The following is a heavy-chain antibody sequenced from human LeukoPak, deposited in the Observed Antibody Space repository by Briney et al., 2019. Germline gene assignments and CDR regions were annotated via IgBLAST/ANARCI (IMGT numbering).Heavy chain of an antibody. CDR3: ARDSSYNYYYYGMDV. J-gene: IGHJ6*02. CDR2: ISAYNGNT. V-gene: IGHV1-18*01. CDR1: GYTFTSYG. Sequence: ASVKVSCTASGYTFTSYGISWVRQAPGQGLEWMGWISAYNGNTNYAQKLQGRVTMTTDTSTSTAYMELRSLRSDDTAVYYCARDSSYNYYYYGMDVWGQGTTVTVSS. D-gene: IGHD3-10*01.